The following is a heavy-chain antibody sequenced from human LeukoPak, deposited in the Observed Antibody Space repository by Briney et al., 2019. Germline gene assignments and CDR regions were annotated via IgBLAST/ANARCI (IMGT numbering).Heavy chain of an antibody. J-gene: IGHJ5*02. D-gene: IGHD6-13*01. V-gene: IGHV3-33*01. CDR2: IWYHGNEA. CDR1: GFTLSTYG. CDR3: GRDESVGRPRFDP. Sequence: PGRSLRLSCVVSGFTLSTYGMHWVRQAPGKGLEWVADIWYHGNEAYYADSVRGRFTISKDNSKDTLYLQMNSLRAEDTAVYYCGRDESVGRPRFDPWGQGTLVTVSS.